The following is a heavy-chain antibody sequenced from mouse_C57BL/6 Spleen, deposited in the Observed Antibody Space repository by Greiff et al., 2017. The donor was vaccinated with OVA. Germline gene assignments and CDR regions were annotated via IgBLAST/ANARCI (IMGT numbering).Heavy chain of an antibody. Sequence: EVQRVESGGGLVQPGGSLSLSCAASGFTFTDYYMSWVRQPPGKALEWLGFIRNKANGYTTEYSASVKGRFTISRDNSQSILYLQMNALRAEDSATYYCARSNKFYFDYWGQGTTLTVSS. V-gene: IGHV7-3*01. D-gene: IGHD2-5*01. CDR1: GFTFTDYY. CDR3: ARSNKFYFDY. J-gene: IGHJ2*01. CDR2: IRNKANGYTT.